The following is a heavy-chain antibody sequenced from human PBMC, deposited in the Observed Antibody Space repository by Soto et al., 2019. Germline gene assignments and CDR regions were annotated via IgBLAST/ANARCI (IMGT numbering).Heavy chain of an antibody. CDR3: ATALRVSYYYYGMDV. CDR1: GFTFSSYA. D-gene: IGHD2-8*01. J-gene: IGHJ6*02. Sequence: GGSLRLSCAASGFTFSSYAMSWVRQAPGKGLEWVSAISGSGGSTYYADSVKGRFTISRDNSKNTLYLQMNSLRAEDTAVYYCATALRVSYYYYGMDVWGQGTTVTVSS. CDR2: ISGSGGST. V-gene: IGHV3-23*01.